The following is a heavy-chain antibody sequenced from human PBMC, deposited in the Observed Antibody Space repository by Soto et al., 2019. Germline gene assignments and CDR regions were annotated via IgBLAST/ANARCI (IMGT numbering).Heavy chain of an antibody. D-gene: IGHD2-21*01. J-gene: IGHJ6*02. CDR1: GFTFSDFT. Sequence: PGGSLRLSCAASGFTFSDFTMSWVRQAPGKGLEWVATISRSGDRTYYADSVRGRLFVSRDNSKDALFLQLNSLRADDSALYSSPRPSPERTYYYYGMVVWGQGTTETVSS. CDR3: PRPSPERTYYYYGMVV. V-gene: IGHV3-23*01. CDR2: ISRSGDRT.